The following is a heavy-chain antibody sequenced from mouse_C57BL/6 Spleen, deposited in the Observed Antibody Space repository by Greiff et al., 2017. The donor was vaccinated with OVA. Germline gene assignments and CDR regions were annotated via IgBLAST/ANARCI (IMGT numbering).Heavy chain of an antibody. CDR1: GFTFSDYY. Sequence: DVMLVESGGGLVQPGGSLKLSCAASGFTFSDYYMYWVRQTPEKRLEWVAYISNGGGSTYYPDTVKGRFTISRDNAKNTLYLQMSRLKSEDTAMYYCARMGITAYFDYWGQGTTLTVSS. V-gene: IGHV5-12*01. CDR2: ISNGGGST. D-gene: IGHD2-4*01. J-gene: IGHJ2*01. CDR3: ARMGITAYFDY.